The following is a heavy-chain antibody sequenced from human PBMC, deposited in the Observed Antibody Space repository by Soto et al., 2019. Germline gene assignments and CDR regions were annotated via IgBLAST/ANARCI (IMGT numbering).Heavy chain of an antibody. CDR2: IDPTDSYT. Sequence: PGESLKISCKTSGYSFTTYWISWVRQMPGKGLEWMGRIDPTDSYTNYNPSFQGHVTISADKSISTAYLHWSSLQASDTAIYYCARFRLITDFYGMDVWGQGTAVTVS. CDR1: GYSFTTYW. V-gene: IGHV5-10-1*01. D-gene: IGHD3-16*01. J-gene: IGHJ6*02. CDR3: ARFRLITDFYGMDV.